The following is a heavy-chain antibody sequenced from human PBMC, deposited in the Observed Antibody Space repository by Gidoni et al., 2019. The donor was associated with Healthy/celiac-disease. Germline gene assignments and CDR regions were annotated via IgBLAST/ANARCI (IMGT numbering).Heavy chain of an antibody. Sequence: QLHLQESGPGLVKPSETLSLTCTVPGGSISIISYYWGWIRQPPGKGLEWIGSIYYSGGTYYNPSLKSRVTISVDTSKNQFSLKLSVVTAEDTAVYYCARGIPGLRFLEWLSDYYFDYWGQGTLVTVSS. CDR2: IYYSGGT. V-gene: IGHV4-39*07. D-gene: IGHD3-3*01. CDR1: GGSISIISYY. J-gene: IGHJ4*02. CDR3: ARGIPGLRFLEWLSDYYFDY.